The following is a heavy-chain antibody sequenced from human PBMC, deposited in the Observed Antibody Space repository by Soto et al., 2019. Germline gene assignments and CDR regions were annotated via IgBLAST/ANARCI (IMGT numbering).Heavy chain of an antibody. V-gene: IGHV3-30-3*01. Sequence: QVQLVESGGGVVQPGRSLRLSCAASGFTFSSYAMYWVRQAPGKGLEWVAIISYDGNNKPYADSVKGRFTIARDNSQNTLYLQMNSLGAEDTAVYYCARAGCDGGTCYTLVGLRYGMDVWGQGTTVTVSS. D-gene: IGHD2-15*01. CDR3: ARAGCDGGTCYTLVGLRYGMDV. CDR2: ISYDGNNK. J-gene: IGHJ6*02. CDR1: GFTFSSYA.